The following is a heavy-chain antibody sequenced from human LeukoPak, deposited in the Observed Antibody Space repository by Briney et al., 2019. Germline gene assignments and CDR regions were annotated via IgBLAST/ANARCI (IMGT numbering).Heavy chain of an antibody. Sequence: SETLSLTCTVSGGSISGYYWGWIRQPPGKGLEWIGEINHSGSTNYNPSLKSRVTISVDTSKNQFSLKLSSVTAADTAVYYCARGLTYYYDSKAHTMAYWGQGTLVTVSS. V-gene: IGHV4-34*01. CDR2: INHSGST. CDR3: ARGLTYYYDSKAHTMAY. D-gene: IGHD3-22*01. CDR1: GGSISGYY. J-gene: IGHJ4*02.